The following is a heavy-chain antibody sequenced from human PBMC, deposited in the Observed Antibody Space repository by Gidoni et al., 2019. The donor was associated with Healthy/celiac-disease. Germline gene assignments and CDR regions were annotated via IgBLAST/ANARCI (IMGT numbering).Heavy chain of an antibody. CDR2: IYYSGST. Sequence: QVQLQESGPGLVKPSETLSPTCTVSCGSISSYYWSWIRQPPGKGLEWIGYIYYSGSTNYNPSLKSRVTISVDTSKNQFSLKLSSVTAADTAVYYCARVSSALAFDIWGQGTMVTVSS. CDR1: CGSISSYY. V-gene: IGHV4-59*01. CDR3: ARVSSALAFDI. D-gene: IGHD6-6*01. J-gene: IGHJ3*02.